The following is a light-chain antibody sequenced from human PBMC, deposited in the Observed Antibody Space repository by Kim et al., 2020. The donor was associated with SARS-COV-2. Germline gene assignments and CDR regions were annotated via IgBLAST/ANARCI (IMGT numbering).Light chain of an antibody. CDR2: GAS. J-gene: IGKJ4*01. V-gene: IGKV3-15*01. Sequence: EIMMTQSPATLSVSPGERATLSCRASQSVSSNLAWYQQKPGQAPRLLIYGASTRATGIPGRFSGSGSGTEFTLTISSLQSEDFAVYYWQQYSHWPLTFGGGTKVDIK. CDR1: QSVSSN. CDR3: QQYSHWPLT.